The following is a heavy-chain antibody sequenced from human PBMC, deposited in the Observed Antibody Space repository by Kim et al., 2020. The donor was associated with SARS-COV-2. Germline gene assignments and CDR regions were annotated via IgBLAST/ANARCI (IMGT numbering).Heavy chain of an antibody. D-gene: IGHD3-22*01. CDR3: ARGMGDYYDSSGWGAFDI. J-gene: IGHJ3*02. CDR1: GGTFSSYA. CDR2: IIPIFGTA. V-gene: IGHV1-69*13. Sequence: SVKVSCKASGGTFSSYAISWVRQAPGQGLEWMGGIIPIFGTANYAQKFQGRVTITADESTSTAYMELSSLRSEDTAVYYCARGMGDYYDSSGWGAFDIWGQGKMVTVSS.